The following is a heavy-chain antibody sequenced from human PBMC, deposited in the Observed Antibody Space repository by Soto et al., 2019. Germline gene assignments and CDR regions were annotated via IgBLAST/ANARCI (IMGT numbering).Heavy chain of an antibody. CDR1: GFTFSSYA. CDR2: ISYDGSNK. J-gene: IGHJ6*02. D-gene: IGHD6-13*01. CDR3: ARGLYSSSWYELDYYYGMDV. Sequence: QVQLVESGGGVVQPGRSLRLSCAASGFTFSSYAMHWVRQAPGKGLEWVAVISYDGSNKYYADSVKGRFTIFRDNSKNTLYLQMNSLRAEDTAVYYCARGLYSSSWYELDYYYGMDVWGQGTTVTVSS. V-gene: IGHV3-30-3*01.